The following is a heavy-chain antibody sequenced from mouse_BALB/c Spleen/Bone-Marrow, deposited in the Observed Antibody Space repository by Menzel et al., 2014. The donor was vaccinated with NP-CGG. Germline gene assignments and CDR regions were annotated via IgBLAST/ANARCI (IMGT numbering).Heavy chain of an antibody. CDR2: IYPGNSDT. Sequence: EVQLQQSGTVLARPGASVKMSCKASGYSFTSYWMHWVKQRPGQGLESIGAIYPGNSDTSYTQKFKGKAKLTAVTSASTAYMELTSLTNEDSAVCYCTRTREYYFDYWGQGTTLTVSS. V-gene: IGHV1-5*01. CDR3: TRTREYYFDY. CDR1: GYSFTSYW. J-gene: IGHJ2*01.